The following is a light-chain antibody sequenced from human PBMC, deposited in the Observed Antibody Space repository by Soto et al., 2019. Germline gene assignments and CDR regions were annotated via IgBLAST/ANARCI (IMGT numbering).Light chain of an antibody. CDR2: KAS. CDR3: QQYNSYPT. J-gene: IGKJ1*01. Sequence: DIQMTQSPSTLSASVGDRVTITCRASQSISSWLAWYQQKPGKAPKLLIYKASSLESGVPSRFRGSGSGTEFTLTISSMQPDDFAPYYCQQYNSYPTFGQGTKVEIK. V-gene: IGKV1-5*03. CDR1: QSISSW.